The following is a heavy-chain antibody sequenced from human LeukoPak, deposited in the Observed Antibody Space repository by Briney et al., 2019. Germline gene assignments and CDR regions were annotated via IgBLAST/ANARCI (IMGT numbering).Heavy chain of an antibody. Sequence: ASVKVSCKASGYTFTGYYIHWVRQAPGQGLEWMGWINPYSGGTNYTQKFQGRVTMTRDTSISTAYMELSRLTSDDTAVYYCAALSRDDALDIWGQGTMVTVSS. J-gene: IGHJ3*02. CDR3: AALSRDDALDI. V-gene: IGHV1-2*02. CDR2: INPYSGGT. CDR1: GYTFTGYY.